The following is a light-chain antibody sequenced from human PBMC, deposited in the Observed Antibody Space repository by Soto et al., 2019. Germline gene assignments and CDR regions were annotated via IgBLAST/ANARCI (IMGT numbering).Light chain of an antibody. V-gene: IGLV1-51*02. Sequence: QSALTQPPSVSAAPGQKVTISCSGSRSNNGNNYASWYQQLPGTAPKLLIYENNKRPSGIPDRFSGSKSGTSATLGITGLQTGDEADYYCGTWDSSLSAGGVFGTGTKVTVL. CDR3: GTWDSSLSAGGV. J-gene: IGLJ1*01. CDR1: RSNNGNNY. CDR2: ENN.